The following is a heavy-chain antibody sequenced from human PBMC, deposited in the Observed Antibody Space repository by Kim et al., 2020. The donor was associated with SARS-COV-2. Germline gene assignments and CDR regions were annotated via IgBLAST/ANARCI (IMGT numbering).Heavy chain of an antibody. J-gene: IGHJ3*02. D-gene: IGHD1-1*01. Sequence: NPSLKSRVTISVDKSKNQFSLKLSSVTAADTAVYYCARGLEGGTYDAFDIWGQGTMVTVSS. V-gene: IGHV4-4*02. CDR3: ARGLEGGTYDAFDI.